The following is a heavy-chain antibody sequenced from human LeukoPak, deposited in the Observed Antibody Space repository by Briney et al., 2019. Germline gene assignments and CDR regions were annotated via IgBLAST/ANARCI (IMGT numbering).Heavy chain of an antibody. CDR1: GFTFSSYS. Sequence: MPGGSLRLSCAASGFTFSSYSMNWVRQAPGKGLEWVSSISSSSSYIYYADSVKGRFTISRDNAKNSLYLQMNSLRAEDTAVYYCARDGRPFYKWYSSSKDAFDIWGQGTMVTVSS. V-gene: IGHV3-21*01. D-gene: IGHD6-13*01. J-gene: IGHJ3*02. CDR3: ARDGRPFYKWYSSSKDAFDI. CDR2: ISSSSSYI.